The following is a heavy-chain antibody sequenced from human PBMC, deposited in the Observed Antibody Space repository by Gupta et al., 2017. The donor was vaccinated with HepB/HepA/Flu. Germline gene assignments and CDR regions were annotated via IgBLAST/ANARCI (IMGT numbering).Heavy chain of an antibody. D-gene: IGHD3-9*01. CDR1: GFTFSSYC. V-gene: IGHV3-7*02. Sequence: VQLVESGGGLVQPGGSLRLSCAASGFTFSSYCMSWVHKAPGKGLEWVGNIKQDGSEKYSVDSVKGLFTISRDNAKNSRYLQMNSLSAEDTAVYYCARVRQYYDILTGYYTSHFDYWGQGTLVTVSS. J-gene: IGHJ4*02. CDR3: ARVRQYYDILTGYYTSHFDY. CDR2: IKQDGSEK.